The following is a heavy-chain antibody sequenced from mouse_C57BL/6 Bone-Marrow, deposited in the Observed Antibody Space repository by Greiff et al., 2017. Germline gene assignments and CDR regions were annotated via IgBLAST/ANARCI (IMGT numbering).Heavy chain of an antibody. J-gene: IGHJ2*01. D-gene: IGHD4-1*01. CDR1: GYTFTSYW. Sequence: VQLQQPGAELVKPGASVKLSCKASGYTFTSYWMQWVKQRPGQGLEWIGEIDPSDSYTNSNQKFKGKATLTVDTSSSTAYMQLSSLTSEDSAVYYCARELGYFDYWGQGTTLTVSS. V-gene: IGHV1-50*01. CDR2: IDPSDSYT. CDR3: ARELGYFDY.